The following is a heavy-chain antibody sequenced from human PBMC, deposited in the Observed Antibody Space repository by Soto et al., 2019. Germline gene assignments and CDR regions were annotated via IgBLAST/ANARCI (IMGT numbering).Heavy chain of an antibody. CDR1: GYTFTSYG. J-gene: IGHJ4*02. D-gene: IGHD3-3*01. CDR2: ISAYNGNT. V-gene: IGHV1-18*01. CDR3: ARGRSDPRYYDFWSGYYTDY. Sequence: ASVKVSCKASGYTFTSYGISWVRQAPGQGLEWMGWISAYNGNTNYAQKLQGRVTMTTDTSTSTAYMELRSLRSDDTAVYYCARGRSDPRYYDFWSGYYTDYWGQGTLVTVPQ.